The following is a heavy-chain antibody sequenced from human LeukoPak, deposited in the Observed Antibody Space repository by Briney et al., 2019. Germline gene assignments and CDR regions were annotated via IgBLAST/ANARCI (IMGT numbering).Heavy chain of an antibody. J-gene: IGHJ4*02. CDR2: IYYSGST. V-gene: IGHV4-59*08. Sequence: PSETLSLTCTVSGGSISSYYWSWIRQPPGKGLEWIGYIYYSGSTNYNPSLKSRVTISVDTSKNQFSLKLSSVTAADTAVYYCARHKGVAVTTSDYWGQGTLVTVSS. D-gene: IGHD4-17*01. CDR3: ARHKGVAVTTSDY. CDR1: GGSISSYY.